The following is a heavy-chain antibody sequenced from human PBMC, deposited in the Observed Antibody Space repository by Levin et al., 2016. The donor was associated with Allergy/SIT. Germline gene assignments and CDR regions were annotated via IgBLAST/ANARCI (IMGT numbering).Heavy chain of an antibody. CDR3: ARTDYHWFDP. J-gene: IGHJ5*02. V-gene: IGHV4-59*01. CDR2: IYYSGST. D-gene: IGHD4/OR15-4a*01. Sequence: RQAPGKGLEWIGYIYYSGSTNYNPSLKSRVTISVDTSKNQFSLKLSSVTAADTAVYYCARTDYHWFDPWGQGTLVTVSS.